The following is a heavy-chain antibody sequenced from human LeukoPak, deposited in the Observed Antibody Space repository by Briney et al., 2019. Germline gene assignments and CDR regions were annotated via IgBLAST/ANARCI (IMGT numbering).Heavy chain of an antibody. CDR3: ARDLMIVVAYDAFDI. J-gene: IGHJ3*02. CDR2: IYTSGST. CDR1: GGSISSYY. Sequence: SETLSLTCTVSGGSISSYYWSWIRQPAGKGLEWIGRIYTSGSTNYNPSLKSRVTMSVDTSKNQFSLRLSSVTAADTAVYYCARDLMIVVAYDAFDIWGQGTMVTVSS. V-gene: IGHV4-4*07. D-gene: IGHD3-22*01.